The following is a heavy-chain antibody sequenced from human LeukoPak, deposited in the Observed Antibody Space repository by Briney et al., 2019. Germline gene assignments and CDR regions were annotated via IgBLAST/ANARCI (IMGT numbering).Heavy chain of an antibody. Sequence: PGGSLRLSCAASGFTFSSHVMHWVRQAPGKGLEYVSAISSNGDNTYYADSVKGRFITSRDNSKNTVYLQMGSLRAEDMAVHYCARAAYSGSYSDYWGQGTLVTVSS. CDR3: ARAAYSGSYSDY. CDR2: ISSNGDNT. V-gene: IGHV3-64*02. J-gene: IGHJ4*02. CDR1: GFTFSSHV. D-gene: IGHD1-26*01.